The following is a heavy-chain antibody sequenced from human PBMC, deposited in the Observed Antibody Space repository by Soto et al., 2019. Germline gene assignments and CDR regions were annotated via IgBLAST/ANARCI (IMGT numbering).Heavy chain of an antibody. V-gene: IGHV1-69*06. CDR1: GGTFSSYA. CDR3: ARDLFKVVVTASLYYYYYGMDV. J-gene: IGHJ6*02. D-gene: IGHD2-21*02. CDR2: IIPIFGTA. Sequence: SLKVSCKASGGTFSSYAISWVRQAPGQGLEWMGGIIPIFGTANYAQKFQGRVTITADKSTSTAYMELSSLRSEDTAVYYCARDLFKVVVTASLYYYYYGMDVWGQGTTVTVS.